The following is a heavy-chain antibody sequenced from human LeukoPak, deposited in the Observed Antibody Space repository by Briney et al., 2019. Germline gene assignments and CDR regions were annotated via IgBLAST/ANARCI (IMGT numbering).Heavy chain of an antibody. CDR3: ARDRGLETWVYYDSSGYYFDY. CDR2: ISYDGSNK. Sequence: GGSLRLSCAGSGFTFSSYAMHWVRQAPGKGLEWVAVISYDGSNKYCADSVKGRFTISRDNSKNTLYLQMNSLRAEDTAVYYCARDRGLETWVYYDSSGYYFDYWGQGTLVTVSS. D-gene: IGHD3-22*01. J-gene: IGHJ4*02. V-gene: IGHV3-30*04. CDR1: GFTFSSYA.